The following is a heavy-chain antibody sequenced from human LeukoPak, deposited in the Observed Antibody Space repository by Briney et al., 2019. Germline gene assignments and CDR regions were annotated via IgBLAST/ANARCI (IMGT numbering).Heavy chain of an antibody. CDR3: AKFGRGDFDY. J-gene: IGHJ4*02. D-gene: IGHD3-10*01. V-gene: IGHV3-30*18. CDR2: ISYDGSNK. Sequence: GGSLRLSCAASGFTFSSYGMHWVRQAPGKGLEWVAVISYDGSNKYYADSVKGRFTISRDNSKNTLYPQMNSLRAEDTAVYYCAKFGRGDFDYWGQGTLVTASS. CDR1: GFTFSSYG.